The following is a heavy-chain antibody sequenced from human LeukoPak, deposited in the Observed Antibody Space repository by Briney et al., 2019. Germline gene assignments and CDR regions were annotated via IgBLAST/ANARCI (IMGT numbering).Heavy chain of an antibody. J-gene: IGHJ4*02. CDR3: ARSWRYSYGFGFAY. Sequence: SETLSLTWTVAGGSISSGSYCWSWIRQPGGKGLEWFGRLYTRGSTNIIPSLKTRDTISVDTSTNEISLKLSSVTDGDTAVYYCARSWRYSYGFGFAYGAQGPRVTVSS. CDR1: GGSISSGSYC. V-gene: IGHV4-61*02. CDR2: LYTRGST. D-gene: IGHD5-18*01.